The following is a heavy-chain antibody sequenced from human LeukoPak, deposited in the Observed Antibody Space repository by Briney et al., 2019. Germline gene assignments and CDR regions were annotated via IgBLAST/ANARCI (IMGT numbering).Heavy chain of an antibody. CDR1: GFTFSSYG. Sequence: GRSLRLSCAASGFTFSSYGMHWVRQAPGKGLEWVAVISYDGSNKYYADSVKGRFTISRDNSKNTLYLQMNSLRAEDTAVYYCAKAARAGYSSGWFGDYWGQGTLVTVSS. CDR2: ISYDGSNK. J-gene: IGHJ4*02. V-gene: IGHV3-30*18. D-gene: IGHD6-19*01. CDR3: AKAARAGYSSGWFGDY.